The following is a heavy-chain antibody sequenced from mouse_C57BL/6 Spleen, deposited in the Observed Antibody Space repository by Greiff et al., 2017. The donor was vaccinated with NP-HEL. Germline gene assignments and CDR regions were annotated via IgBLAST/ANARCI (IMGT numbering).Heavy chain of an antibody. J-gene: IGHJ2*01. CDR2: IRSKSNNYAT. V-gene: IGHV10-1*01. D-gene: IGHD2-3*01. Sequence: EVNVVESGGGLVQPKGSLKLSCAASGFSFNTYAMNWVRQAPGKGLEWVARIRSKSNNYATYYADSVKDRFTISRDDSESMLYLQMNNLKTEDTAMYYCVRHGGYYVFDYWGQGTTLTVSS. CDR1: GFSFNTYA. CDR3: VRHGGYYVFDY.